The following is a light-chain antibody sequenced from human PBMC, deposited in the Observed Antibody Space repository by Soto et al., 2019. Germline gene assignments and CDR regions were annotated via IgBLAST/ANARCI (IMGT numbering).Light chain of an antibody. CDR3: QQYNTYQT. CDR2: DAS. CDR1: QSLRSS. Sequence: ETMMTQSPDTLSVSLGERATLSCRASQSLRSSLAWYQQKPGQAPRLLIYDASTRATGIPARFSGSGSGTDFTLTISSLQPDDFATYYCQQYNTYQTFGQGTKVDIK. V-gene: IGKV3-15*01. J-gene: IGKJ1*01.